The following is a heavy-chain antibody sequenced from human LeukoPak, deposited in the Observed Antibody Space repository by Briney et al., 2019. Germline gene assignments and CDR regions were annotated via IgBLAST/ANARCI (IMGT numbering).Heavy chain of an antibody. D-gene: IGHD2-15*01. Sequence: PSETLSLTCAVYGGSFSGYYWSWIRQPPGKGLEWIGEINHSGSTNYNPSLKSRITISVDTSKNQFSLKLSSVTAADTAVYYCARGLSAIVYWGQGTLVTVSS. CDR1: GGSFSGYY. J-gene: IGHJ4*02. V-gene: IGHV4-34*01. CDR3: ARGLSAIVY. CDR2: INHSGST.